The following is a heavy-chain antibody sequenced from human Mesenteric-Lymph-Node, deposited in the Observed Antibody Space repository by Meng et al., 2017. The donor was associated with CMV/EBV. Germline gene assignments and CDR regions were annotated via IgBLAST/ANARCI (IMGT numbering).Heavy chain of an antibody. J-gene: IGHJ6*02. CDR3: ARGGSANTYYYYGMDV. CDR2: MNPNSGNT. V-gene: IGHV1-8*02. CDR1: GYTFTGYY. Sequence: ASVKVSCKASGYTFTGYYMHWVRQAPGQGLEWMGWMNPNSGNTGYAQKFQGRVTMTRNTSISTAYMELSSLRSEDTAVYYCARGGSANTYYYYGMDVWGQGTTVTVSS. D-gene: IGHD2/OR15-2a*01.